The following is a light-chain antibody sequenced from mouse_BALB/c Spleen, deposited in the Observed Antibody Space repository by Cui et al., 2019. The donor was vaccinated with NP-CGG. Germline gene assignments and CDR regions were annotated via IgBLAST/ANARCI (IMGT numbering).Light chain of an antibody. J-gene: IGLJ1*01. CDR3: ALWYSNHWV. CDR1: IGAVTTSNY. CDR2: GTN. Sequence: QAGVGPESALTTSPGETVTLTCRSSIGAVTTSNYANWVQEKPDHLFTGLIGGTNNRAPGVPARFSGSLIGDKAALTITGAQTEDEAIYFCALWYSNHWVFGGGTKLTVL. V-gene: IGLV1*01.